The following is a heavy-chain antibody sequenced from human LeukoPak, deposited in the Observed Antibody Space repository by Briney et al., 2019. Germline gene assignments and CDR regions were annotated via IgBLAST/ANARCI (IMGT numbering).Heavy chain of an antibody. V-gene: IGHV3-23*01. J-gene: IGHJ5*02. CDR2: ISGSGGST. CDR3: ARTSSRRYNWFDP. Sequence: GGSLRLSCAASGSTFSSYAMSWVRQAPGKGLEWVSAISGSGGSTYYADSVKGRFTISRDNSKNTLYLQMNSLRAEDTAVYYCARTSSRRYNWFDPWGQGTLVTVSS. D-gene: IGHD1/OR15-1a*01. CDR1: GSTFSSYA.